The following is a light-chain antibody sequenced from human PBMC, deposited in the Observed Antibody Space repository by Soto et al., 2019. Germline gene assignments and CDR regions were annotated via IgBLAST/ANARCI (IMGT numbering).Light chain of an antibody. CDR1: QSISTY. J-gene: IGKJ2*01. Sequence: DIQMTQSPSSLSASVGDRVTITCRASQSISTYLCWYQQKPGKAPNLLIYAASSLQSGVPTRFSGSGSGTDFTLTISSLQPEDVATYYCQQSFHSPPAFGQGTNLVIK. V-gene: IGKV1-39*01. CDR3: QQSFHSPPA. CDR2: AAS.